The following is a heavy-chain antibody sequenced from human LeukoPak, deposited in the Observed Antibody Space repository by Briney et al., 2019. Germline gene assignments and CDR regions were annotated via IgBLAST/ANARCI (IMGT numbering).Heavy chain of an antibody. D-gene: IGHD1-20*01. CDR2: IIPIFGTA. J-gene: IGHJ4*02. V-gene: IGHV1-69*13. CDR3: ARDINWNDSGGADY. CDR1: GGTFSSYA. Sequence: SVKVSCKASGGTFSSYAISWVRQAPGQGLEWMGGIIPIFGTANYAQKFQGRVTITADESTSTAYMELSSLRSEDTAVYYCARDINWNDSGGADYWGQGTLVTVSS.